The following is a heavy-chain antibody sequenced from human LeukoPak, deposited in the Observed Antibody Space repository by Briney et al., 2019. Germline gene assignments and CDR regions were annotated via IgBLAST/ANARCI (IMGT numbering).Heavy chain of an antibody. J-gene: IGHJ4*02. CDR2: ISSSSSYI. CDR1: GFTFSSYS. CDR3: ARDQFSGSLDY. V-gene: IGHV3-21*01. D-gene: IGHD1-26*01. Sequence: KPGGSLRLSCAASGFTFSSYSMNWVRQAPGKGLEWVSSISSSSSYIYYADSVKGLFTISRGNAKNSLYLQMNRLRAEDTAVYYCARDQFSGSLDYWGQGTLVTVSS.